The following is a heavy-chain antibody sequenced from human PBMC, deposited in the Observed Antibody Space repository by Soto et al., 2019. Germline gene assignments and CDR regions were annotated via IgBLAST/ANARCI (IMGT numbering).Heavy chain of an antibody. CDR1: GGTFSDSV. CDR2: IVPIFGKA. J-gene: IGHJ4*02. Sequence: QVPLVQSGPEVKKPGSSVKVSCKASGGTFSDSVTSWVRQAPGQGLEWVGGIVPIFGKANLAEKFQDRVTITADESTNTAYMKLSSLRSEDTAVYYCARGRDGSNYYFDYWGQGTLVTVSS. CDR3: ARGRDGSNYYFDY. V-gene: IGHV1-69*01. D-gene: IGHD3-10*01.